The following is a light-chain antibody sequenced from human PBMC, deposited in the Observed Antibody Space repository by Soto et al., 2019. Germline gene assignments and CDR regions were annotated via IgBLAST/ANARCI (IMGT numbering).Light chain of an antibody. CDR3: QQYSSYPRT. V-gene: IGKV1-5*03. CDR1: QYFGNW. CDR2: RVS. Sequence: DIQMTQSPSTLSASVGNRVTNTCQASQYFGNWLAWYQQHPGKAPKLLIYRVSSLESGVPSRFSGSESGTEFTLTISSLKPDDFATYYCQQYSSYPRTFGGVNKVEIK. J-gene: IGKJ4*01.